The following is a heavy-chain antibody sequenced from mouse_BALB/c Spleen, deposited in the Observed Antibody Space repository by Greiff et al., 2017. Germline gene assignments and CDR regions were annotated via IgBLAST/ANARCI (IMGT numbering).Heavy chain of an antibody. CDR1: GFNIKDYY. V-gene: IGHV14-1*02. D-gene: IGHD2-1*01. J-gene: IGHJ4*01. Sequence: EVKLVESGAELVRPGALVKLSCKASGFNIKDYYMHWVKQRPEQGLEWIGWIDPENGNTIYDPKFQGKASITADTSSNTAYLQLSSLTSEDTAVYYCARRGNYGGDYAMDYWGQGTSVTVSA. CDR2: IDPENGNT. CDR3: ARRGNYGGDYAMDY.